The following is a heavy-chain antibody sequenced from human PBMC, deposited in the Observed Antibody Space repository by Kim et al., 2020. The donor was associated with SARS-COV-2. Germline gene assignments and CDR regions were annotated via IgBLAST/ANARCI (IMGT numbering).Heavy chain of an antibody. J-gene: IGHJ5*02. D-gene: IGHD2-15*01. CDR1: GGSISNYY. Sequence: SETLSLTCAVSGGSISNYYWSWIRQPPGKGLECIGYIYYSGSTNYNPSLKSRVTISVDTSKNQFSLKLSSVTAADTALYYCARAGHCSGGSCYPRGYFDPWGQGTLVTVSS. CDR3: ARAGHCSGGSCYPRGYFDP. V-gene: IGHV4-59*13. CDR2: IYYSGST.